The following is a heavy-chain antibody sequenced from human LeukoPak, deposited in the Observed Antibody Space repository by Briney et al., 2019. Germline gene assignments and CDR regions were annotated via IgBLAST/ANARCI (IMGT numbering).Heavy chain of an antibody. V-gene: IGHV3-23*01. CDR3: AKDPSITMVRGVIAPLFYFDY. CDR2: ISGSGGST. D-gene: IGHD3-10*01. Sequence: GGSLRLSCAASGFTFSSYAMSWVRQAPGKGLEWVSAISGSGGSTYYADSVKGRFTISRDNSKNTLYLQMNRLRAEDTAVYYCAKDPSITMVRGVIAPLFYFDYWGQGTLVTVSS. J-gene: IGHJ4*02. CDR1: GFTFSSYA.